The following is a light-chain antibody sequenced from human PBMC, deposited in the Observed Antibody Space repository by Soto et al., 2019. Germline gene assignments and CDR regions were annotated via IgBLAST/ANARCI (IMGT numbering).Light chain of an antibody. J-gene: IGKJ1*01. CDR2: LGS. CDR3: MQALQTPPA. V-gene: IGKV2-28*01. Sequence: DIVMTQSPLSLPVTPGESASISCRSSQSLLHSNGYNYLDWYLQKPGQSPRLLMYLGSNRAPGVPDRFSGSESGTDFTLKISRVEAEDVWVYYCMQALQTPPAFGQGTKVEIK. CDR1: QSLLHSNGYNY.